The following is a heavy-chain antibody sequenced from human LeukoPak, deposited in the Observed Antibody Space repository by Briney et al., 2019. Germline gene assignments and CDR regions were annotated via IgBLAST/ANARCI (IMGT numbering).Heavy chain of an antibody. J-gene: IGHJ4*02. V-gene: IGHV3-48*03. CDR2: INGSGGII. CDR1: GFTFSDYE. D-gene: IGHD2/OR15-2a*01. CDR3: ARERTTIVSGTTIGAY. Sequence: PGGSLRLSCAASGFTFSDYEMNWVRQAPGRGLEWVSYINGSGGIIYYADSVKGRFTISRDNAKNSVYLQMNSLRAEDTAVYYCARERTTIVSGTTIGAYWGQGTLVTVSS.